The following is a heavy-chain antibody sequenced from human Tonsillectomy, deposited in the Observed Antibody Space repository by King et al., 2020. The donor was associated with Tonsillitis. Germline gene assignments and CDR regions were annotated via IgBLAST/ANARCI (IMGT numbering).Heavy chain of an antibody. Sequence: VQLQQWGAGLLKPSETLSLTCVVYGASFSGYHWSWIRQPPGKGLEWIGEISHSGSTNYNPSLKSRVTISVDTSMNQFSLKLSSVTAADTAVYYCARVIGSSTYYPDYWGQGTLVTVSS. V-gene: IGHV4-34*01. J-gene: IGHJ4*02. CDR3: ARVIGSSTYYPDY. CDR1: GASFSGYH. CDR2: ISHSGST. D-gene: IGHD3-22*01.